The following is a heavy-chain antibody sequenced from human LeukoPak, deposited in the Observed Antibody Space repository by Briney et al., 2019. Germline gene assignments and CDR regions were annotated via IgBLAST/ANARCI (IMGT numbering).Heavy chain of an antibody. V-gene: IGHV1-69*05. J-gene: IGHJ4*02. CDR1: GGTFSSYA. D-gene: IGHD6-13*01. CDR2: IIPIFGTA. CDR3: ARVYYRGAAAGTFFDY. Sequence: SVKVSCKASGGTFSSYAISWVRQAPGQGLEWRGGIIPIFGTANYAQKFQGRVTITTDESTSTAYMELSSLRSEDTAVYYCARVYYRGAAAGTFFDYWGQGTLVTVSS.